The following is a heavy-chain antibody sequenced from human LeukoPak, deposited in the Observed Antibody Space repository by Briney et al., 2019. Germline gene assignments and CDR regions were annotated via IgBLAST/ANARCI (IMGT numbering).Heavy chain of an antibody. D-gene: IGHD3-10*01. Sequence: SETLSLTCTVSGGSLSSYYWSWLRQPPGKGLEWIGYIYYSGSTNYNPSLTSRVTISVDTSKNQFSLKLSSVTAADTAVYYCARTRYYYNSRSYGAPYYFDYWGQGTLVTVSS. CDR3: ARTRYYYNSRSYGAPYYFDY. J-gene: IGHJ4*02. V-gene: IGHV4-59*08. CDR2: IYYSGST. CDR1: GGSLSSYY.